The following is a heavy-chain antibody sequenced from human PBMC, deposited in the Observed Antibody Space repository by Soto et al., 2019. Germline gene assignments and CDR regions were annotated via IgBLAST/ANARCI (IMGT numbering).Heavy chain of an antibody. CDR3: ARGKAYYDFWSGYYVGYYYYYMDV. CDR1: GFTFSSYD. CDR2: IGTAGDT. Sequence: EVQLVESGGGLVQPGGSLRLSCAASGFTFSSYDMHWVRQATGKGLEWVSAIGTAGDTYYPGSVKGRFTISRENAKNSLYLQMNSLRAGDTAVYYRARGKAYYDFWSGYYVGYYYYYMDVWGKGTTATVSS. V-gene: IGHV3-13*01. J-gene: IGHJ6*03. D-gene: IGHD3-3*01.